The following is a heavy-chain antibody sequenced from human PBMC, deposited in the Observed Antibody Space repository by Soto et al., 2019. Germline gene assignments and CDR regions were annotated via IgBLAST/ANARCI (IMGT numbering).Heavy chain of an antibody. D-gene: IGHD6-6*01. V-gene: IGHV4-30-2*01. CDR1: GDSISRGGYS. CDR2: IYDSGST. J-gene: IGHJ6*02. CDR3: ARGSSSYYDYGMDV. Sequence: PSETLSLTCAVSGDSISRGGYSWTWIRQPPGKALEWIGNIYDSGSTSYNPSLKSRVTISVDTSKNQFSLRLTSVTAADTAVYFCARGSSSYYDYGMDVWGQGTAVTVSS.